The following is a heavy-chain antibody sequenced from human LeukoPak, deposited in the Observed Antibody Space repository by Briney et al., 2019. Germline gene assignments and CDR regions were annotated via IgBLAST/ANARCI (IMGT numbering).Heavy chain of an antibody. CDR2: ISYDAINK. J-gene: IGHJ6*02. CDR1: GFTFSSYG. Sequence: PGGSLRLSCAASGFTFSSYGMHWVRQAPGKGLEWVAVISYDAINKYYADSVKGRLTISRDNSKNTLYLQMNSLRTEDTAVYYCAKVPFSGDPPYGMDVWGQGTTVTVSS. CDR3: AKVPFSGDPPYGMDV. D-gene: IGHD4-17*01. V-gene: IGHV3-30*18.